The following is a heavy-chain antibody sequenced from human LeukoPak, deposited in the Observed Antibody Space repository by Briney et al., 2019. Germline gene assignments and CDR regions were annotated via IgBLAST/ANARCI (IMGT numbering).Heavy chain of an antibody. CDR3: ARDAWQQLPYFDY. Sequence: PGGSLRLSCAASGFTFSGYWMSWVRQAPGKGLEWVANIKQDGSEKYYVDSVKGRFTISRDNAKNSLYLQMNSLRAEDTAVYYCARDAWQQLPYFDYWGQGTLVTVSS. V-gene: IGHV3-7*01. D-gene: IGHD6-13*01. CDR1: GFTFSGYW. CDR2: IKQDGSEK. J-gene: IGHJ4*02.